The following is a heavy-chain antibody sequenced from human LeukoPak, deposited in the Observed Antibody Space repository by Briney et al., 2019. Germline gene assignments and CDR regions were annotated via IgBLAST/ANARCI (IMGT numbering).Heavy chain of an antibody. CDR2: INHSGTT. CDR3: ARFVVVPAAIPFDY. CDR1: GGSFSGYY. J-gene: IGHJ4*02. D-gene: IGHD2-2*01. Sequence: SGTLSLTCAVYGGSFSGYYWSWIRQPPGKGLEWIWEINHSGTTNYNPSLKTRVAISVDTSRNQFSLKLTSVTAADTAVYYCARFVVVPAAIPFDYRGQGTLVTVSS. V-gene: IGHV4-34*01.